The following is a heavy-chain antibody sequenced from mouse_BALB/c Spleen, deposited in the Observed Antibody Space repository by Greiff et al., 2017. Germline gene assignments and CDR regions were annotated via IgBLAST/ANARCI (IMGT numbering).Heavy chain of an antibody. CDR3: ARSHYYGWDY. Sequence: EVQLQESGGDLVKPGGSLKLSCAASGFTFSSYGMSWVRQTPDKRLEWVATISSGGSYTYYPDSVKGRFTISRDNAKNTLYLQMSSLKSEDTAMYYCARSHYYGWDYWGQGTTLTVSS. V-gene: IGHV5-6*01. J-gene: IGHJ2*01. CDR1: GFTFSSYG. CDR2: ISSGGSYT. D-gene: IGHD1-2*01.